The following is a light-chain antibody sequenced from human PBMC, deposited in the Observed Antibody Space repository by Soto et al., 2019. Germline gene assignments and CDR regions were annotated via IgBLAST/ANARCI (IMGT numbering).Light chain of an antibody. V-gene: IGKV3-11*01. CDR3: QQRAGSST. CDR1: QTVSNQ. J-gene: IGKJ5*01. Sequence: EIVLTQSPVTLSLSPGERATLSCRASQTVSNQLAWYQQKPGQAPRLLIYDASRRVTGIPARFSGSGSGTDFTLTLSGLEPEDFAVYYCQQRAGSSTFGQGTRLEIK. CDR2: DAS.